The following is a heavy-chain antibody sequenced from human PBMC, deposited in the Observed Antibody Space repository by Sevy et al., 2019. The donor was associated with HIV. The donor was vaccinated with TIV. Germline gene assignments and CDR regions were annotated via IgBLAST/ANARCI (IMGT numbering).Heavy chain of an antibody. V-gene: IGHV3-33*01. CDR3: ARDLEFYDSGDYGPAFMPDY. Sequence: GGSLRLSCAASGFTFSSYGMHWVRQGPGKGLEWVAVIWFDGSNPYYADSVKGRFTISRDIGKNTLHLEMNSLRAEDTAVYYCARDLEFYDSGDYGPAFMPDYWGQGTLVTVSS. J-gene: IGHJ4*02. D-gene: IGHD4-17*01. CDR1: GFTFSSYG. CDR2: IWFDGSNP.